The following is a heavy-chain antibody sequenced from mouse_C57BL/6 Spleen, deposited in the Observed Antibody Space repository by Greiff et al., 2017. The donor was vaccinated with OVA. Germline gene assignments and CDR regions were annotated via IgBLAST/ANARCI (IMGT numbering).Heavy chain of an antibody. V-gene: IGHV6-6*01. J-gene: IGHJ1*03. Sequence: EVQLQQSGGGLVQPGGSMKLSCAASGFTFSDAWMDWVRQPPEKGLEWVAEIRNKANNHATYYAESVKGRFTISRDDSKSSVYLQMNSLRAEDTGIYYCTRSYYGNFYWYFDVWGTGTTVTVSS. CDR1: GFTFSDAW. CDR2: IRNKANNHAT. D-gene: IGHD2-1*01. CDR3: TRSYYGNFYWYFDV.